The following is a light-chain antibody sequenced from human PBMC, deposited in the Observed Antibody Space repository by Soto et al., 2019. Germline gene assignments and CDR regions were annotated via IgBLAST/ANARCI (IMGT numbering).Light chain of an antibody. CDR3: QQYGRPSRT. J-gene: IGKJ1*01. Sequence: EIVLTQSLGTLSLSPGERATLSCRASQSVSSYLAWYQQKPGQAPRLLIYGASSRATGIPDRFSGSGSGTDFTLTISRLEPEDFAVYYCQQYGRPSRTFGQGPKVEIK. CDR2: GAS. V-gene: IGKV3-20*01. CDR1: QSVSSY.